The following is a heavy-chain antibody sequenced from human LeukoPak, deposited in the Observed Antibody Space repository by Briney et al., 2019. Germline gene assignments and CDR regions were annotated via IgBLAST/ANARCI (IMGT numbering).Heavy chain of an antibody. CDR2: IYTSGST. Sequence: SETLSLTCTVSGGSISSYYWSWIRQPAGKGLEWIGRIYTSGSTNYNPSLKSRVTMSVDTSKNQFSLKLSSVTAADTAVYYCARDIGFGYCSSTSCYFPQAGGYWGQGTLVTVSS. CDR1: GGSISSYY. V-gene: IGHV4-4*07. J-gene: IGHJ4*02. D-gene: IGHD2-2*01. CDR3: ARDIGFGYCSSTSCYFPQAGGY.